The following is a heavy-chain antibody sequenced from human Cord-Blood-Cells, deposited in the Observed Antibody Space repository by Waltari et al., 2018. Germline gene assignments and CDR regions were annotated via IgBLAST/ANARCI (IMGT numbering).Heavy chain of an antibody. Sequence: AASGFTFSSYGMHWVRQAPGKGLELVAVIWYDGSNKYYAVSVKGRFTISRDNSKNTLYLQMNSLRAEDTAVYYCARGRQLNYFDYWGQGTLVTVSS. CDR2: IWYDGSNK. V-gene: IGHV3-33*01. CDR1: GFTFSSYG. J-gene: IGHJ4*02. D-gene: IGHD1-1*01. CDR3: ARGRQLNYFDY.